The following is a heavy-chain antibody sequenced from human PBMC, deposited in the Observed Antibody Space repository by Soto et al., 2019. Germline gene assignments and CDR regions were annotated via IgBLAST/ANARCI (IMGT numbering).Heavy chain of an antibody. J-gene: IGHJ6*02. CDR2: INPNSGGT. D-gene: IGHD4-4*01. CDR1: GYTFTGYY. V-gene: IGHV1-2*02. Sequence: ASVKVSCKASGYTFTGYYMHWVRQAPGQGLEWMGWINPNSGGTNYAQKFQGRVTMTRDTSISTAYMELSRLRSDDTAVYYCARVRYSNYDYYYGMDVWGQGTTVTVSS. CDR3: ARVRYSNYDYYYGMDV.